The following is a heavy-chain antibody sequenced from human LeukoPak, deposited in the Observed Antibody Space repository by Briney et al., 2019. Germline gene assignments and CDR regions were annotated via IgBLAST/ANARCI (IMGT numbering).Heavy chain of an antibody. V-gene: IGHV4-59*08. J-gene: IGHJ4*02. D-gene: IGHD3-22*01. CDR2: IYYTGST. CDR1: GGSISSFY. Sequence: SETLSLTCTVSGGSISSFYWSWIRQPPGKGLEWIGYIYYTGSTNYKPSLKSRLTISVDVSKNQFSLKLSSVTATDTAVYYCASRGYYDSSGLDYWGQGILVTVSS. CDR3: ASRGYYDSSGLDY.